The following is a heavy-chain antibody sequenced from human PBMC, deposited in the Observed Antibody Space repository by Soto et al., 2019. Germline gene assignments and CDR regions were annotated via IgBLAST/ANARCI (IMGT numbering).Heavy chain of an antibody. CDR3: ARAYGDWRYFDY. Sequence: VQLLESGGGLVQPGGSLRLSCAASGFTFSSYGMHWVRQAPGKGPEWLAVIWYDGSNKYYADSVKGRFTISRDNSKNTLYMQMNSLRAEDTAVYYCARAYGDWRYFDYWGQGTLVTVSS. D-gene: IGHD3-10*01. J-gene: IGHJ4*02. CDR1: GFTFSSYG. CDR2: IWYDGSNK. V-gene: IGHV3-33*01.